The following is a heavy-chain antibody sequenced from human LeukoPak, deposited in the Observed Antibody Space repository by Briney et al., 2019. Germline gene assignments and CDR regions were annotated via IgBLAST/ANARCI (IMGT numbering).Heavy chain of an antibody. D-gene: IGHD3-16*01. CDR3: SRHMMGGAPAHFQH. CDR2: IDPSDSYT. CDR1: GYSFTSYW. V-gene: IGHV5-10-1*01. J-gene: IGHJ1*01. Sequence: GESLKISCKGSGYSFTSYWISWVRQMPGKGLEWMGRIDPSDSYTNYSPPFHGRVTISADKSISTAYLQWSSLKASDTAMYYCSRHMMGGAPAHFQHWAQGKVVTVSS.